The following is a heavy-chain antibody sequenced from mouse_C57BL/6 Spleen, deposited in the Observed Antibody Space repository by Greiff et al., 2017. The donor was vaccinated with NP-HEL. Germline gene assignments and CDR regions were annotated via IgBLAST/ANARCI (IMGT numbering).Heavy chain of an antibody. D-gene: IGHD1-1*01. J-gene: IGHJ3*01. CDR2: IDPETGGT. V-gene: IGHV1-15*01. CDR3: TRKGTVEAWFAY. CDR1: GYTFTDYE. Sequence: VKLMESGAELVRPGASVTLSCKASGYTFTDYEMHWVKQTPVHGLEWIGAIDPETGGTAYNQKFKGKAILTADKSSSTAYMELRSLTSEDSAVYYCTRKGTVEAWFAYWGQGTLVTVSA.